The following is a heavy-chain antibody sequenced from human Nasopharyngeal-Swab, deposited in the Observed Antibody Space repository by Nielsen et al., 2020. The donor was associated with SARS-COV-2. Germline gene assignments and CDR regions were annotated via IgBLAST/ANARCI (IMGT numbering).Heavy chain of an antibody. CDR3: AKDRDSGDDSGEYYHYYGMDV. Sequence: GESLKISCAASGFTLSSYWMHWVRQAPGRGLEWVSAISGADDSTKYADSVKGRFTISRDNSKNTLDLQMNSLRAEDTAMYYCAKDRDSGDDSGEYYHYYGMDVWGQGTSVTVS. CDR1: GFTLSSYW. CDR2: ISGADDST. J-gene: IGHJ6*02. V-gene: IGHV3-23*01. D-gene: IGHD5-12*01.